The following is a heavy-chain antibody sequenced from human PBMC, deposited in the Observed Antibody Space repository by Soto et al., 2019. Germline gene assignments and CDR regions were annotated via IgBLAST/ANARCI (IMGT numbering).Heavy chain of an antibody. V-gene: IGHV4-59*13. Sequence: QVQLQESGPGLVKPSETLSLPCTVSGGSISSYYWSWLRQPPGKGLECIGYIYYSGSTNYNPSLTRRVTISVDTSKKQFALTRSSVTAAVTAVYYCGGSRGDGGYRDWGQGTLVTVSS. CDR3: GGSRGDGGYRD. CDR1: GGSISSYY. J-gene: IGHJ4*02. CDR2: IYYSGST. D-gene: IGHD5-12*01.